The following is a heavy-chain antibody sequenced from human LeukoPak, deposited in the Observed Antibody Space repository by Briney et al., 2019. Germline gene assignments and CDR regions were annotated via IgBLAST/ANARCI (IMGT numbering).Heavy chain of an antibody. V-gene: IGHV3-53*01. CDR1: GFTVSSNY. D-gene: IGHD3-22*01. CDR3: AREGYDSSGYFFDY. Sequence: GGSLRLSCAASGFTVSSNYMSWVRQAPGKGLEWVSVIYSGGSTYYADSVKGRFTISREKSKNTLYLQMNSLRAEDTAVYYCAREGYDSSGYFFDYWGQGTLVTVSS. J-gene: IGHJ4*02. CDR2: IYSGGST.